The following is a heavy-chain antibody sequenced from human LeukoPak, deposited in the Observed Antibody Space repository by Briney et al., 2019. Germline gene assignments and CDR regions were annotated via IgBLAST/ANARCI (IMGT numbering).Heavy chain of an antibody. CDR2: INHRGST. CDR1: GGSFSGYY. J-gene: IGHJ3*02. D-gene: IGHD3-3*01. V-gene: IGHV4-34*01. Sequence: SGTLSLTRGVYGGSFSGYYWTWIRQPPGKGLEWIGEINHRGSTNYNPSLKSRVTISVDTSKNEFSLNLDSVTAADTAVYYCARTTYYEFWSGSPGAFDIWGQGSRVTVSS. CDR3: ARTTYYEFWSGSPGAFDI.